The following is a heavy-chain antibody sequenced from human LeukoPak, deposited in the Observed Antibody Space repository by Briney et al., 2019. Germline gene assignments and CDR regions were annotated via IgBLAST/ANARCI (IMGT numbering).Heavy chain of an antibody. Sequence: GASVKVSCKASGGTFSKFGISWVRQAPGEGLEWMGGIIPMFGAANYAQKFQGRVTITTDESTSTAYMELSSLRSEDTAVYYCASSDPNIVVVPAARDYYFDYWGQGTLVTVSS. CDR2: IIPMFGAA. J-gene: IGHJ4*02. CDR1: GGTFSKFG. D-gene: IGHD2-2*01. V-gene: IGHV1-69*05. CDR3: ASSDPNIVVVPAARDYYFDY.